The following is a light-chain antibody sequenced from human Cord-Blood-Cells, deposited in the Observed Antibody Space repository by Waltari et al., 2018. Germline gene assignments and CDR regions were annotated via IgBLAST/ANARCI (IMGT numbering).Light chain of an antibody. Sequence: AIRMTQSPSSFSASTGDRVTITCRARQGISSYLASYQQKPGKAPKLLIYAASTLQSGVPSRFSGSGSGTDFTLTISCLQSEDFATYYCQQYYSYPRTFGQGTTVEIK. CDR2: AAS. J-gene: IGKJ1*01. CDR3: QQYYSYPRT. CDR1: QGISSY. V-gene: IGKV1-8*01.